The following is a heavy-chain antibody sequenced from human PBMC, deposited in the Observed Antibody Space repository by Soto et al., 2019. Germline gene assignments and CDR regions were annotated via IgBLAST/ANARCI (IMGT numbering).Heavy chain of an antibody. D-gene: IGHD3-10*01. J-gene: IGHJ3*02. Sequence: PSETLSLTCTVSGGSISSSSYYWGWIRQPPGKGLEWIGSIYYSGSTYYNPSLKSRVTISVDTSKNQFSLKLSSVTAADTAVYYCASKFGELLADAFEIWGQGTMVTVSS. CDR3: ASKFGELLADAFEI. V-gene: IGHV4-39*07. CDR2: IYYSGST. CDR1: GGSISSSSYY.